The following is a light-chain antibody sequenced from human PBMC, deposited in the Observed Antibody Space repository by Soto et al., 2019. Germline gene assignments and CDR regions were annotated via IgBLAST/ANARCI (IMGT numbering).Light chain of an antibody. CDR1: QSIRSW. CDR2: KAS. J-gene: IGKJ1*01. V-gene: IGKV1-5*03. CDR3: QQYNDNWT. Sequence: DLPMTQSPSTLSASVGDRVTITCRASQSIRSWLAWYQQKPGTAPKLLIYKASTLQSGVPARFSGSGSGTEFTLTISSLQPDDSATYYCQQYNDNWTFGQGTKVEIK.